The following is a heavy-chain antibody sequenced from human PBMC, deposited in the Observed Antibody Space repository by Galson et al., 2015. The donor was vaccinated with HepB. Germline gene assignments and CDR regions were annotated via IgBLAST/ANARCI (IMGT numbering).Heavy chain of an antibody. CDR3: AREGTGRDFDY. CDR1: GFPFSSYG. J-gene: IGHJ4*02. CDR2: IWFDGSNK. V-gene: IGHV3-33*01. D-gene: IGHD7-27*01. Sequence: SLRLSCAASGFPFSSYGMHWVRQAPGKGLEWVAVIWFDGSNKYYVDSVKGRFTISRDNSKNTLYLQMNSLRAEDTAVYYCAREGTGRDFDYWGQVTLVTVSS.